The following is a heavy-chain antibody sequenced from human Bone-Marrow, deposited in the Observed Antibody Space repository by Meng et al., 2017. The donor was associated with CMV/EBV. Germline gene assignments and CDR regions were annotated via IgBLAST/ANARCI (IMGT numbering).Heavy chain of an antibody. CDR2: IIPILGIA. CDR1: GGTFSSYT. D-gene: IGHD2-2*01. Sequence: SVKVSCKASGGTFSSYTISWVRQAPGQGLEWMGRIIPILGIANYAQKFQGRVTITADKSTSTAYMELSSLRSEDTAVYYCVVVPAASNYYYGMDVWGQGTTVPVSS. CDR3: VVVPAASNYYYGMDV. J-gene: IGHJ6*02. V-gene: IGHV1-69*02.